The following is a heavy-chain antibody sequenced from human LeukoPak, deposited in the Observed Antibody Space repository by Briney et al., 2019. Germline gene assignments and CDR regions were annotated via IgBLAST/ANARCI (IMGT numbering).Heavy chain of an antibody. CDR3: ARVVHIRWDPVVPAAHYFDY. J-gene: IGHJ4*02. CDR1: GGSISSYY. Sequence: TSETLSLTCTVSGGSISSYYWSWIRQPPGKGLEWIGYIYYSGSTNYNPSLKSRVTISVDTSKNQFSLKLSSVTAADTAVYYCARVVHIRWDPVVPAAHYFDYWGQGTLVTVSS. CDR2: IYYSGST. D-gene: IGHD2-2*01. V-gene: IGHV4-59*01.